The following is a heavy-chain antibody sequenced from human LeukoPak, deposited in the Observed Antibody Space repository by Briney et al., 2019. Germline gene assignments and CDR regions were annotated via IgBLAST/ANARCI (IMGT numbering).Heavy chain of an antibody. CDR1: GFTFGSYA. D-gene: IGHD3-9*01. CDR3: AKGSRRGLDSIDY. CDR2: ISGSGGST. Sequence: GGSLRLSCAASGFTFGSYAMSWVRQAPGKGLEWVSAISGSGGSTYYADSVKGRFTISRDNSKNTLYLQKNSLRAEDTAVYYCAKGSRRGLDSIDYWGQGTLVTVSS. J-gene: IGHJ4*02. V-gene: IGHV3-23*01.